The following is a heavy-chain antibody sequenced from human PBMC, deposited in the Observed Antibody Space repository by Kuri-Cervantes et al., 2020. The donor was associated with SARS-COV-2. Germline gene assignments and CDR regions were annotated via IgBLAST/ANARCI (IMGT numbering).Heavy chain of an antibody. CDR1: GYTFTSYD. Sequence: SVKVSCKASGYTFTSYDINWVRQAPGRGFEWMGRIIPLIGTTIYAEKFRGRVTITADKSTNTAYMELSSLRSEDTAVYYCARPYFTSSTSYHETFDSWGQGTLVTVSS. D-gene: IGHD2/OR15-2a*01. J-gene: IGHJ4*02. CDR3: ARPYFTSSTSYHETFDS. V-gene: IGHV1-69*04. CDR2: IIPLIGTT.